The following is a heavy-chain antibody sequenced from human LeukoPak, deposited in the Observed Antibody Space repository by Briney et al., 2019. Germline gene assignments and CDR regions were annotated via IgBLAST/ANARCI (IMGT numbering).Heavy chain of an antibody. D-gene: IGHD6-13*01. J-gene: IGHJ6*02. CDR1: GSTFSSYG. CDR2: ISYDGSNK. CDR3: AKDWGPNSSSWTLASYYYYGMDV. Sequence: PGGSLRLSCAASGSTFSSYGMHWVRQAPGKGLEWVAVISYDGSNKYYADSVKGRFTISRDNSKNTLYLQMNSLRAEDTAVYYCAKDWGPNSSSWTLASYYYYGMDVWGQGTTVTVSS. V-gene: IGHV3-30*18.